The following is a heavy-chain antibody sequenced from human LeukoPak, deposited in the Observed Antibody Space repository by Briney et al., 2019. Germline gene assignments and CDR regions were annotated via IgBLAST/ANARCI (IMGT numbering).Heavy chain of an antibody. Sequence: SETLSLTCTVSGGSISSSSYYWGWIRQPPGKGLEWIGEINHSGSTNYNPSLKSRVTISVDTSKNQFSLKLSSVNAADTAVYYCVRDRHWTNDWVFDYWGQGTLVTVSS. D-gene: IGHD1/OR15-1a*01. V-gene: IGHV4-39*07. CDR2: INHSGST. CDR3: VRDRHWTNDWVFDY. CDR1: GGSISSSSYY. J-gene: IGHJ4*02.